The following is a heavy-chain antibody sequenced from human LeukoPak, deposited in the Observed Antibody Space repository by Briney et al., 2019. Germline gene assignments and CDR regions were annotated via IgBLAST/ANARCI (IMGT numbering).Heavy chain of an antibody. D-gene: IGHD6-6*01. J-gene: IGHJ5*02. CDR3: ARTSIAARQNWFDP. Sequence: PGGSLSLSCAASGFTFSSYAMSWVRQAPGKGLEWVSAISGSGGSTYYADSVKGRFTISRDNSKNTLYLQMNSLRAEDTAVYYCARTSIAARQNWFDPWGQGTLVTVSS. CDR2: ISGSGGST. CDR1: GFTFSSYA. V-gene: IGHV3-23*01.